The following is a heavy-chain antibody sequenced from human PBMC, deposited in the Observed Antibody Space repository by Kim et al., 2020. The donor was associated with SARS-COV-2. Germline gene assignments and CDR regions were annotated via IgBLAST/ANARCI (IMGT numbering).Heavy chain of an antibody. CDR2: ISYDGSNK. D-gene: IGHD3-10*01. CDR3: AKDREGPLGSYYYGSGSYYPRTPDFDY. CDR1: GFTFSSYG. J-gene: IGHJ4*02. V-gene: IGHV3-30*18. Sequence: GGSLRLSCAASGFTFSSYGMHWVRQAPGKGLEWVAVISYDGSNKYYADSVKGRFTISRDNSKNTLYLQMNSLRAEDTAVYYCAKDREGPLGSYYYGSGSYYPRTPDFDYCGQGTLVTVSS.